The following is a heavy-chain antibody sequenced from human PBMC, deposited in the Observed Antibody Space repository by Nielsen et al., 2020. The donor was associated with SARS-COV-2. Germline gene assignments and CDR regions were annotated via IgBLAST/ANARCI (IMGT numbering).Heavy chain of an antibody. CDR2: IYSGGST. J-gene: IGHJ4*02. CDR1: GFTVSSNY. CDR3: ARRYSSGWETHFDY. D-gene: IGHD6-19*01. Sequence: GESLKISCAASGFTVSSNYMSWVRQAPGKGLEWVSVIYSGGSTYYADSVKGRFTISRDNSKNTLYLQMNSLRAEDTAVYYCARRYSSGWETHFDYWGQGTLVTVSS. V-gene: IGHV3-53*01.